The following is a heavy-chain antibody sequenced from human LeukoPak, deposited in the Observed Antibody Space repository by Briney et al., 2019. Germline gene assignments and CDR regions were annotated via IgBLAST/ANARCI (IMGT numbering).Heavy chain of an antibody. CDR2: IRYDGSNK. J-gene: IGHJ4*02. V-gene: IGHV3-30*02. CDR3: AKDGVPAADLRTIFGVVINWATEFYFDY. CDR1: GFTFSSYG. D-gene: IGHD3-3*01. Sequence: GGSLRLSCAASGFTFSSYGMHWVRQAPGKGLEWVAFIRYDGSNKYYADSVKGRFTISRDNSKNTLYLQMNSLRAEDTAVYYCAKDGVPAADLRTIFGVVINWATEFYFDYWGQGTLVTVSS.